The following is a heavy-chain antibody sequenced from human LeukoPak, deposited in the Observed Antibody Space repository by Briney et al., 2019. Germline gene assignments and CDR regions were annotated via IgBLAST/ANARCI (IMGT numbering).Heavy chain of an antibody. J-gene: IGHJ4*02. D-gene: IGHD1-26*01. Sequence: PGGSLRLSCAASGFTFSSYAMSWVRQAPGKGLEWVSAISGSGGSTYYADSVKGRFTISRDNSKNSLYLQMNSLRAEDTAVYYCAKDVQRGSSPTDYWGQGTLVTVSS. CDR2: ISGSGGST. V-gene: IGHV3-23*01. CDR3: AKDVQRGSSPTDY. CDR1: GFTFSSYA.